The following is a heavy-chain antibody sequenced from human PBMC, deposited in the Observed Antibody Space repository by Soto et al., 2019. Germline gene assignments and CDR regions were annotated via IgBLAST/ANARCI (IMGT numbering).Heavy chain of an antibody. Sequence: GGSLRLSGAASGFTLSNFAMSWVRQAPGKGLEWVAVISDRGGSTDYAASVKGRFTISRDNSNNTVYLQMNNLRAEDTAVYYCARDEYYYASSGYYRFDQWGQGTLVTVSS. CDR2: ISDRGGST. CDR1: GFTLSNFA. V-gene: IGHV3-23*01. J-gene: IGHJ4*02. D-gene: IGHD3-22*01. CDR3: ARDEYYYASSGYYRFDQ.